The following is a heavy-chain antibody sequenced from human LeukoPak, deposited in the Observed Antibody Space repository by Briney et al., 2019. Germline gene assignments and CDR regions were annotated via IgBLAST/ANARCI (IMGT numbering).Heavy chain of an antibody. D-gene: IGHD4-17*01. J-gene: IGHJ4*02. Sequence: PGGSLRLSCAASGFTFSSYEMNWVRQAPGKGLEWVSYISGSSSFTIYADSVKGRFTISRDNAKNSLYLQMNSLRAEDTAVYYCARVTLYGESALDYWGQGALVTVSS. CDR2: ISGSSSFT. CDR1: GFTFSSYE. CDR3: ARVTLYGESALDY. V-gene: IGHV3-48*03.